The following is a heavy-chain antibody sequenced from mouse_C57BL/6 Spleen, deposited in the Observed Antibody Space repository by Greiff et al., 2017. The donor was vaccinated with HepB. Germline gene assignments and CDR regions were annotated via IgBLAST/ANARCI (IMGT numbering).Heavy chain of an antibody. CDR1: GYTFTSYW. CDR3: AREGNWAWFAY. CDR2: IHPNSGST. Sequence: QVQLKQPGAELVKPGASVKLSCKASGYTFTSYWMHWVKQRPGQGLEWIGMIHPNSGSTNYNEKFKSKATLTVDKSSSTAYMQLSSLTSEDSAVYYCAREGNWAWFAYWGQGTLVTVSA. D-gene: IGHD4-1*01. J-gene: IGHJ3*01. V-gene: IGHV1-64*01.